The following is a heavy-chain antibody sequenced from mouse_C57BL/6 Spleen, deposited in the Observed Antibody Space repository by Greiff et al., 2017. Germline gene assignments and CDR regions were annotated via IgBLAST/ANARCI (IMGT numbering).Heavy chain of an antibody. CDR1: GYSITSGYY. Sequence: EVKLVESGPGLVKPSQSLSLTCSVTGYSITSGYYWNWIRQFPGNKLEWMGYISYDGSNNYNPSIKNRISITRDTSKNPFFLKLSAVTTEDTATYYCASETYDGYDYFDYWGQGTTLTVSS. CDR3: ASETYDGYDYFDY. CDR2: ISYDGSN. V-gene: IGHV3-6*01. J-gene: IGHJ2*01. D-gene: IGHD2-3*01.